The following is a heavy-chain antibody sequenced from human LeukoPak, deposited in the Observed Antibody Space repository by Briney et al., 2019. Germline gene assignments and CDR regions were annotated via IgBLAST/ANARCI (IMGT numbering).Heavy chain of an antibody. J-gene: IGHJ6*02. D-gene: IGHD3-10*01. V-gene: IGHV1-46*01. CDR1: GYTFTGYY. CDR2: NFFHDGTT. Sequence: HRASVKVSCKASGYTFTGYYMHWVRQAPGQGLEWMGINFFHDGTTSNTQKFPGRLTMTRGTSTSTVYMELSSLRSEDTAVYYCARDSGNYHYDMDVWGQGTTVIVSS. CDR3: ARDSGNYHYDMDV.